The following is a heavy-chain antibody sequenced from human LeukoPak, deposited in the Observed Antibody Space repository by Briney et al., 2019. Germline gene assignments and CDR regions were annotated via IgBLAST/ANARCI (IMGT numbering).Heavy chain of an antibody. D-gene: IGHD3-3*01. V-gene: IGHV3-21*01. CDR3: ARDRLLEDREYNYYYYMDV. J-gene: IGHJ6*03. CDR1: GFTFSSYS. Sequence: GGSLRLSCAASGFTFSSYSMNWVRQAPGKGLEWVSSISSSSSYIYYADSVKGRFTISRDNAKNSLYLQMNGLRVEDTAVYYCARDRLLEDREYNYYYYMDVWGKGTTVTVSS. CDR2: ISSSSSYI.